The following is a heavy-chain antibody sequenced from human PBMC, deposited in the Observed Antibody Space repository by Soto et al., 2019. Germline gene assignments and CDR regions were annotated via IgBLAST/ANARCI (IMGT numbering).Heavy chain of an antibody. CDR3: ARDDYGIYPY. V-gene: IGHV1-2*02. D-gene: IGHD1-26*01. Sequence: QVQLVQSGTEVKKPGASVTVSCKASGYTVTDYYIHWVRQAPGQGLEWMGWIDPRSGATIYAQKFQDRVTMTRDTSISTAHMDLSRLRSDDTAVYYCARDDYGIYPYWGQGTLVTVSS. CDR1: GYTVTDYY. J-gene: IGHJ4*02. CDR2: IDPRSGAT.